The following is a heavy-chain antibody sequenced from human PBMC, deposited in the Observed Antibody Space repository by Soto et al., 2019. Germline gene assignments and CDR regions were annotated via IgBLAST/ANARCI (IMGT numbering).Heavy chain of an antibody. Sequence: QVQLVQSGAEVKKPGASVKVSCKASGYTFTSYAMHWVRQAPGQRLEWMGWINAGNGNTKYSQKFQGRVTITRDTSARPDYMELSRLRSEDTAVYYCARARRIGYCSGGSCYNNWFDPWGQGTLVTVSS. CDR3: ARARRIGYCSGGSCYNNWFDP. D-gene: IGHD2-15*01. CDR2: INAGNGNT. J-gene: IGHJ5*02. V-gene: IGHV1-3*01. CDR1: GYTFTSYA.